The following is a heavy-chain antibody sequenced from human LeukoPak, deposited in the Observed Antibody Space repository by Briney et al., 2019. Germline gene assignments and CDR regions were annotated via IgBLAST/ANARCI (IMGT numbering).Heavy chain of an antibody. J-gene: IGHJ3*02. D-gene: IGHD5-12*01. CDR1: GDTFTGYY. V-gene: IGHV1-2*02. CDR3: ARGYILNDAFDI. Sequence: ASVKVSCKASGDTFTGYYMHWVRQAPGQGLEWMGWINPNSGGTNYAQKFQGRVTMTRDTSISTAYMELSRLRSDETAVYYCARGYILNDAFDIWGQGTMVTVSS. CDR2: INPNSGGT.